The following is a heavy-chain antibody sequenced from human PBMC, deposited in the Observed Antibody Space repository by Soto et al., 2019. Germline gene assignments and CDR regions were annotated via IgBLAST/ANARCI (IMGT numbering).Heavy chain of an antibody. Sequence: GGSLRLSCATSGFPFSDYYMSWIRQAPGKGLEWLSHISPKSTYRNYADSVKGRFTISRDNTKSSLFLQMNSLGVEDTAVYYCASGHGGGLFDPWGEGALVSVSS. CDR1: GFPFSDYY. V-gene: IGHV3-11*06. J-gene: IGHJ5*02. CDR2: ISPKSTYR. CDR3: ASGHGGGLFDP. D-gene: IGHD2-21*01.